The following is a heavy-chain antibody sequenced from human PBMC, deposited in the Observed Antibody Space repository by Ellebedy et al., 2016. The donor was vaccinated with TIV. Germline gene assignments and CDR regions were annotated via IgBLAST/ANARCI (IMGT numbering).Heavy chain of an antibody. CDR1: GGSISSSSHY. J-gene: IGHJ4*02. Sequence: MPGGSLRLSCTVSGGSISSSSHYWGWIRQPPGKGLEWIGCIHYRGSTYYNPSLTSRVTIFVDTSQSQFSLRLRSVTAADTAVYYCERLPLLEKSSGCIDCWGQGTLVTVSS. CDR2: IHYRGST. CDR3: ERLPLLEKSSGCIDC. D-gene: IGHD6-19*01. V-gene: IGHV4-39*07.